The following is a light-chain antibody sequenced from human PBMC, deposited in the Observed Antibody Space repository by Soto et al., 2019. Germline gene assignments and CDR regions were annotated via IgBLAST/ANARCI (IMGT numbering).Light chain of an antibody. CDR1: QSVLYSSSNKNY. CDR3: QQYYSTPYT. CDR2: WAS. J-gene: IGKJ2*01. V-gene: IGKV4-1*01. Sequence: DIVMTQSPDSLAVSLGERATINCKSSQSVLYSSSNKNYLAWYQQKPGQSPKLLIYWASTRESGVPDRFSGSGSGTDFTLNISSLQAEDVAVYYCQQYYSTPYTFGRGTKLEIK.